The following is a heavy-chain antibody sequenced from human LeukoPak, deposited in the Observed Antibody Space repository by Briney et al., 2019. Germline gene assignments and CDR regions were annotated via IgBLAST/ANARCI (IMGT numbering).Heavy chain of an antibody. Sequence: PSETLSLTCAVYGGSFSAYYWSWIRQPPGKGLEWIGEINHSGSTNYNPSLKSRVNISVDTSKNQFSLKLSSVTAADTAVYYCARLQRGYNGGSRWFDPWGQGTLVTVSS. CDR3: ARLQRGYNGGSRWFDP. D-gene: IGHD5-24*01. CDR1: GGSFSAYY. V-gene: IGHV4-34*01. J-gene: IGHJ5*02. CDR2: INHSGST.